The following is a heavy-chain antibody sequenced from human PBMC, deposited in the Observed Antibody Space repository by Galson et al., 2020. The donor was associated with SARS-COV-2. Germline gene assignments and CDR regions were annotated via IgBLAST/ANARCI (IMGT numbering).Heavy chain of an antibody. CDR2: ISYDGSNK. V-gene: IGHV3-30*01. D-gene: IGHD6-19*01. CDR3: AREPLAVAGFDY. CDR1: GFTFSSYA. J-gene: IGHJ4*02. Sequence: GESLKISCAASGFTFSSYAMHWVRQAPGKGLEWVAVISYDGSNKYYADSVKGRFTISRDNSKNTLYLQMNSLRAEDTAVYYCAREPLAVAGFDYWGQGTLATVSS.